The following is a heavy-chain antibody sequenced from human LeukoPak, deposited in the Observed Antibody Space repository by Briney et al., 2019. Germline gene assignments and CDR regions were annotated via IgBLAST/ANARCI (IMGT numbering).Heavy chain of an antibody. CDR3: AKGTPDYYDSSGYWGDAFDI. Sequence: GGSLRLSCAASGFTFSSYGMHWVRQAPGKGLEWVAFIRYDGSNKYYADSVKGRFTISRDNSKNTLYLQMNSLRAEDTAVYYCAKGTPDYYDSSGYWGDAFDIWGQGTMVTVSS. V-gene: IGHV3-30*02. CDR1: GFTFSSYG. J-gene: IGHJ3*02. CDR2: IRYDGSNK. D-gene: IGHD3-22*01.